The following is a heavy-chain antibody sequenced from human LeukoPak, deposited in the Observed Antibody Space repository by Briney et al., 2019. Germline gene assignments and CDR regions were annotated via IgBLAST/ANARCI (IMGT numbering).Heavy chain of an antibody. D-gene: IGHD3-10*01. CDR3: ARGMTDYYYGSGNEVDY. J-gene: IGHJ4*02. Sequence: GGSLRLSCAASGFTFSSYELNWVRQAPGKGLEGVSYISSSGSYRYYADSVKGRFTISRDNAKNSLYLQMNSLRAEDTAVYYCARGMTDYYYGSGNEVDYWGQGTLVTVSS. V-gene: IGHV3-48*03. CDR1: GFTFSSYE. CDR2: ISSSGSYR.